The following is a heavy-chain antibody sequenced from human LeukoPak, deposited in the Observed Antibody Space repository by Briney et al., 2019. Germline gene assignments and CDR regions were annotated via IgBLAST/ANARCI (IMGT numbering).Heavy chain of an antibody. V-gene: IGHV3-74*01. CDR1: GFTFSNYW. D-gene: IGHD4-17*01. J-gene: IGHJ3*02. Sequence: AGGSLGLSCPFSGFTFSNYWRHWVRQVPGKGLVWVSRIKKDGGSTSYADSVKGRFTISRDNAKNTLYLQMNSLRAEDTAVYYCATNTYADYVSFDIWGQGTMVTVSS. CDR2: IKKDGGST. CDR3: ATNTYADYVSFDI.